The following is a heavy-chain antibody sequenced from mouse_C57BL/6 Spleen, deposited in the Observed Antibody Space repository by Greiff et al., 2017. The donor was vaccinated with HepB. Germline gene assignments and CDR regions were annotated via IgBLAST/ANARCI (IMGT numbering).Heavy chain of an antibody. CDR2: INPNNGGT. V-gene: IGHV1-18*01. CDR3: ARSEDYDRFAY. CDR1: GYTFTDYN. J-gene: IGHJ3*01. Sequence: VQLKQSGPELVKPGASVKIPCKASGYTFTDYNMDWVKQSHGKSLEWIGDINPNNGGTIYNQKFKGKATLTVDKSSSTAYMELRSLTSEDTAVYYCARSEDYDRFAYWGQGTLVTVSA. D-gene: IGHD2-4*01.